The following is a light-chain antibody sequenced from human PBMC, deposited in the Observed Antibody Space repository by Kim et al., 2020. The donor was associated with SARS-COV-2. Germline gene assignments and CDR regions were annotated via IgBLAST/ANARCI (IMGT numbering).Light chain of an antibody. Sequence: PGQTARITCGGNNIGGHSVHWYQQKPGQAPVLVIYYDSDRPSGIPERFSGSKAAATATLTISRVEAGDEADYYCQVWDTDTDDYVFGTGTKVTVL. CDR1: NIGGHS. J-gene: IGLJ1*01. CDR3: QVWDTDTDDYV. V-gene: IGLV3-21*01. CDR2: YDS.